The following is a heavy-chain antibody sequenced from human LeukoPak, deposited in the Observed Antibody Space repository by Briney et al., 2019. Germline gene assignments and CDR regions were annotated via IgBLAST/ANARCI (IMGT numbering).Heavy chain of an antibody. CDR2: ISSSGSTI. CDR1: GFTFSSYE. J-gene: IGHJ4*02. V-gene: IGHV3-48*03. CDR3: ARNNYYGSGSPFDY. Sequence: AGGSLRLSCAASGFTFSSYEMNWVCQAPGKGLEWVSYISSSGSTIYYADSVKGRFTISRDNAKNSLYLQMNSLRAEDTAVYYCARNNYYGSGSPFDYWGQGTLVTVSS. D-gene: IGHD3-10*01.